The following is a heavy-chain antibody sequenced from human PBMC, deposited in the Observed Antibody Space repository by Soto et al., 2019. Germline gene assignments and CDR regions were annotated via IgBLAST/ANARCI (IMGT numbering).Heavy chain of an antibody. D-gene: IGHD6-13*01. CDR3: ARHCLRGWTAGTDYFDS. Sequence: QLQLQESGPGLVRPSETLSLTCTVSGGSINSDTVYWAWIRQAPGKGLEWIGNVYYSGRTHYNPSLQSRVSISVDTSKHQCSLTLSSVTAADTAVYHCARHCLRGWTAGTDYFDSWGQGALVTVSS. CDR1: GGSINSDTVY. J-gene: IGHJ4*02. V-gene: IGHV4-39*01. CDR2: VYYSGRT.